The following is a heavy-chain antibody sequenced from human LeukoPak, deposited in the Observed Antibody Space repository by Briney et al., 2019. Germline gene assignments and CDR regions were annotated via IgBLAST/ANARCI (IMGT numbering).Heavy chain of an antibody. D-gene: IGHD3-22*01. Sequence: SETLSLTCTVSGGSISSYYWSWIRQPPGKGLEWIGYIYYSGGTNYNPSLKSRVTISVDTSKNQFSLKLSSVTAADTAVYYCARSSGYYYGAFDIWGQGTMVTVSS. CDR2: IYYSGGT. CDR3: ARSSGYYYGAFDI. CDR1: GGSISSYY. V-gene: IGHV4-59*01. J-gene: IGHJ3*02.